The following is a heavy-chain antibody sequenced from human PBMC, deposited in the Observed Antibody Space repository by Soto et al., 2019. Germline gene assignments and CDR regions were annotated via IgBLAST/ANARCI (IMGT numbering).Heavy chain of an antibody. V-gene: IGHV1-2*04. J-gene: IGHJ3*02. CDR3: ARYRGYFVWLLPEEHGFALDI. CDR2: INPNSGGT. Sequence: ASVKVSCKASGYTFTGYYMHWVRQAPGQGLEWMGWINPNSGGTNYAQKFQGWVTMTRDTSISTAYMELSRLRSDDTAVYYCARYRGYFVWLLPEEHGFALDICGQGTLVPVSS. D-gene: IGHD3-9*01. CDR1: GYTFTGYY.